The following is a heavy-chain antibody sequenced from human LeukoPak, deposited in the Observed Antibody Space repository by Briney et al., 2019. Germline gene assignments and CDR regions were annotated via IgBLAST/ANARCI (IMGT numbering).Heavy chain of an antibody. Sequence: GASVKVSCKASGYTFTGYYMHWVPQAPGQGLEWMGRINPNSGGTNYAQNFQGRVTMTRDTSISTAYMELSRLRSDDTAVYYCARDGYSSDWYWGYFDYWGDGTLVTASP. D-gene: IGHD6-19*01. V-gene: IGHV1-2*06. CDR1: GYTFTGYY. CDR2: INPNSGGT. J-gene: IGHJ4*01. CDR3: ARDGYSSDWYWGYFDY.